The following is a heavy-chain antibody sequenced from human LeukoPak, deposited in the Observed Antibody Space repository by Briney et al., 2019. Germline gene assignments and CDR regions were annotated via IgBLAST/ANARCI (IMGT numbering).Heavy chain of an antibody. CDR3: ARVRDNACDY. CDR2: LRGDTGDT. V-gene: IGHV1-2*02. D-gene: IGHD1-1*01. Sequence: ASATVSCKTSGYMVSDYYMHWVRQAPGQGLEWMGWLRGDTGDTDSPQKFKGRVTMTRDTATNTAYMQLSRLTYDDTAIYFCARVRDNACDYWGQGTLVTVSS. J-gene: IGHJ4*02. CDR1: GYMVSDYY.